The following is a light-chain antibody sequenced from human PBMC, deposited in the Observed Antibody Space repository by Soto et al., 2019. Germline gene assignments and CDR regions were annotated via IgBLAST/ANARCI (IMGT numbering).Light chain of an antibody. CDR1: QDINVY. Sequence: DIQMTQSPSSVSASLGDTVTITCRASQDINVYLNWYQQKPGEVPKLLIYSGSTLHSGVPSRFTGSGSETDFTLTIRGLQPEDFATYYCQHAYVAPYSFGQGTKVDI. CDR3: QHAYVAPYS. J-gene: IGKJ2*03. CDR2: SGS. V-gene: IGKV1-39*01.